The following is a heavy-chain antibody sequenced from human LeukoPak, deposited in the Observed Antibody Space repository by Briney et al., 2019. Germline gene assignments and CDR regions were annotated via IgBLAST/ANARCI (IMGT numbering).Heavy chain of an antibody. V-gene: IGHV3-23*01. CDR1: GFTFSSYG. Sequence: GGSLRLSCAASGFTFSSYGMSWVRQAPGKVLEWVSAISGSGGSTYYADSVKGRFTISRDNSKNTLYLQMNSLRAEDTAVYYCARGGSYLSAFDIWGQGTMVTVPS. J-gene: IGHJ3*02. D-gene: IGHD1-26*01. CDR2: ISGSGGST. CDR3: ARGGSYLSAFDI.